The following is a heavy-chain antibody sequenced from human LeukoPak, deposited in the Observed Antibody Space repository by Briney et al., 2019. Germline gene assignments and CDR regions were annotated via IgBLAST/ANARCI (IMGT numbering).Heavy chain of an antibody. V-gene: IGHV4-59*01. CDR2: IYYSGST. CDR1: GGSISSYY. J-gene: IGHJ4*02. Sequence: PSETLSLTCTVSGGSISSYYWSWIRQPPGKGLEWIGYIYYSGSTNYNPSLKSRVTISVDTSKNQFSLKLSSVTAADTAVYYCARDRGHSSGPNFDYWGQGTLVTVSS. CDR3: ARDRGHSSGPNFDY. D-gene: IGHD3-22*01.